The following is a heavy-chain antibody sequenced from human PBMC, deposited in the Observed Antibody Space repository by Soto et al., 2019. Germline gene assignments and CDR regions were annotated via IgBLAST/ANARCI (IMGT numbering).Heavy chain of an antibody. J-gene: IGHJ4*02. D-gene: IGHD6-13*01. Sequence: GGSLRLSCAASGFGFSDYAMSWVRQAPGKGLEWVSVISESGGSTHYADSVRGRFTVSRDNSKNSLSLRMNSLRDEDTAVYFCAKRSPYSSGWYSPIFDYWGQGALVTVSS. CDR2: ISESGGST. V-gene: IGHV3-23*01. CDR1: GFGFSDYA. CDR3: AKRSPYSSGWYSPIFDY.